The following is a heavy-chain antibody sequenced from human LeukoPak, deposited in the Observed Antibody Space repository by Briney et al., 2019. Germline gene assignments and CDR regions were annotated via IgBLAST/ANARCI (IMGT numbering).Heavy chain of an antibody. D-gene: IGHD3-3*01. CDR3: ARGPYYDFWSGYSAYYYYGMDV. CDR1: GGSISSYY. V-gene: IGHV4-59*01. J-gene: IGHJ6*02. CDR2: IYYSEST. Sequence: PSETLSLTCTVSGGSISSYYWSWIRQPPGKGLEWIGYIYYSESTNYNPSLKSRVTISVDTSKNQFSLKLSSVTAADTAVYYCARGPYYDFWSGYSAYYYYGMDVWGQGTTVTVSS.